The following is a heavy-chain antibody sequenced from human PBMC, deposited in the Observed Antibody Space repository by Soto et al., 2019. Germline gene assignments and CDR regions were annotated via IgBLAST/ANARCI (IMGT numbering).Heavy chain of an antibody. CDR1: GYSFTSYW. CDR3: ARQGSSSSISWFDT. Sequence: GESLKISCKASGYSFTSYWIGWVRHVPGKGLEWMGIIYPGDSDTRYSPSFQGQVTISADKSITTAYLQWSSLKASDTAMYYCARQGSSSSISWFDTWGQGTLVTVSS. J-gene: IGHJ5*02. CDR2: IYPGDSDT. V-gene: IGHV5-51*01. D-gene: IGHD6-6*01.